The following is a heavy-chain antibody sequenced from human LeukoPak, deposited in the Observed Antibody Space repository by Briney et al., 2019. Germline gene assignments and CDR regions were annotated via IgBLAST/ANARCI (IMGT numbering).Heavy chain of an antibody. CDR3: VVGGGIY. CDR2: INGDGSNT. J-gene: IGHJ4*02. CDR1: GFTFSSHW. V-gene: IGHV3-74*03. D-gene: IGHD1-26*01. Sequence: GGSLRLSCAASGFTFSSHWMHWVRQAPGKGLVWVSRINGDGSNTTYADSVKGRFTISRDNARNTLHLQMNSLRADDTAVYYCVVGGGIYWGQGTLVTVS.